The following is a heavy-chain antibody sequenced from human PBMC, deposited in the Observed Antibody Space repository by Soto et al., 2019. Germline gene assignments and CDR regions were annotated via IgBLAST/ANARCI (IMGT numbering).Heavy chain of an antibody. CDR1: GGTFSSYA. Sequence: QVQLVQSGAEVKKPGSSVKVSCKASGGTFSSYAISWVRQAPGQGFEWMGGIIPIFGTANYAQKFQGRVTITADESTSTAYMELSSLRSEDTAVYYCAREEKYGDYSGLVNYWGQGTLVTVSS. J-gene: IGHJ4*02. CDR2: IIPIFGTA. V-gene: IGHV1-69*12. D-gene: IGHD4-17*01. CDR3: AREEKYGDYSGLVNY.